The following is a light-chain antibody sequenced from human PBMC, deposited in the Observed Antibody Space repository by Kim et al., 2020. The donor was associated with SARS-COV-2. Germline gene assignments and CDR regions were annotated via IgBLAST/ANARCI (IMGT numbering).Light chain of an antibody. J-gene: IGLJ2*01. CDR1: ELGDKY. CDR2: QNT. V-gene: IGLV3-1*01. Sequence: SYELTQPPSVSVSPGQTASVTCSGDELGDKYACWYQQKPGQSPVLVIYQNTKRPSGISERFSASNSGNTATLTISGTQAMDEADYYCQAWDSSTDVVFGGGTQLTVL. CDR3: QAWDSSTDVV.